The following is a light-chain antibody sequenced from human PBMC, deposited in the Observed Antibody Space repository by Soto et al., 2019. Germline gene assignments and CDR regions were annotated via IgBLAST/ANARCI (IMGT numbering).Light chain of an antibody. Sequence: QSALTQPPSVSGSPGQSITISCTGTSSDVGGYNYVSWYQQHPGKAPKLMIYDVSNRPSGVSNRFSGSKSGNTASLTISGLHAEDEADYYCSSYTSSSTYVFGTGTKLTVL. CDR1: SSDVGGYNY. CDR3: SSYTSSSTYV. J-gene: IGLJ1*01. V-gene: IGLV2-14*01. CDR2: DVS.